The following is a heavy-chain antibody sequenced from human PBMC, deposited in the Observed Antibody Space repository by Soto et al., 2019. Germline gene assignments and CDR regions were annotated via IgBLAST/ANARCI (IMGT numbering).Heavy chain of an antibody. CDR1: GYTLTELS. J-gene: IGHJ3*02. V-gene: IGHV1-24*01. D-gene: IGHD2-21*02. Sequence: QVQLVQSGAEVKKPGASVKVSCKVSGYTLTELSMHWVRQAPGKGLEWMGGFDPEDGETIYAQKFQGRVTMTDDTSTDPAYMELSSLRSEDTAVYYCATRAKARLLKHLLDAFDIWGQGTMVTVSS. CDR3: ATRAKARLLKHLLDAFDI. CDR2: FDPEDGET.